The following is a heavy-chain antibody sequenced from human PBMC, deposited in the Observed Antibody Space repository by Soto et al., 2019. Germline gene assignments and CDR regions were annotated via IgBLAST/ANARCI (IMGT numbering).Heavy chain of an antibody. CDR1: GGSISSGGYS. CDR3: ARVGFESSSSSLDY. J-gene: IGHJ4*02. Sequence: SETLSLTCAVSGGSISSGGYSWSWIRQPPGKGLEWIGYIYHSGSTYYNPSLKSRVTISVDSSKNQLSLRLSSVTAADTAVYFCARVGFESSSSSLDYWGQGTVVTVSS. CDR2: IYHSGST. D-gene: IGHD6-6*01. V-gene: IGHV4-30-2*01.